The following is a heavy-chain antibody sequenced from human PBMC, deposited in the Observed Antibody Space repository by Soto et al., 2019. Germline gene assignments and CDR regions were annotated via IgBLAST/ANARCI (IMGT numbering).Heavy chain of an antibody. CDR2: ISFDGNNN. D-gene: IGHD2-2*01. V-gene: IGHV3-30-3*01. CDR3: GRCTGTSCHLGADF. CDR1: GFTFSNYA. J-gene: IGHJ4*02. Sequence: ESGGGVVQPGRSLRLSCAASGFTFSNYALHWVRQAPGRGLDWVALISFDGNNNYYANSVKGRFTISRDNFKNTLYLQMNSLRAEDTAVYYCGRCTGTSCHLGADFWGQGALVIVSS.